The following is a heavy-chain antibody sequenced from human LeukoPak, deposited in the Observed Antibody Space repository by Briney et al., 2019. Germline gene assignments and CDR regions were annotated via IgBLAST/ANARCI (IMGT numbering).Heavy chain of an antibody. J-gene: IGHJ4*02. Sequence: PGGSLRLSCAASGFTLSISALSWVRQAPGEGLEWVSVISISGSTYYADSVKGRFTISRDNSKNTLYLQMNSLGVEDTAVYYCAGRITVANTLEFWGQGTLVTVSS. D-gene: IGHD6-19*01. CDR3: AGRITVANTLEF. V-gene: IGHV3-23*01. CDR1: GFTLSISA. CDR2: ISISGST.